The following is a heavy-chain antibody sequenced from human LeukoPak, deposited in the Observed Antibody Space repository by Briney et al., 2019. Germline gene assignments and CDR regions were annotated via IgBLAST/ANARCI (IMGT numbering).Heavy chain of an antibody. CDR1: GFTFSSYS. CDR2: ISSSSRYI. CDR3: ARDLRELAYYYDSSGPTGPRGFADY. J-gene: IGHJ4*02. Sequence: GGSLRLSCAASGFTFSSYSMNWVRQAPGKGLEWVSSISSSSRYIYYADSVKGRFTISRDNAKNSLYLQMNSLRAEDTAVYYCARDLRELAYYYDSSGPTGPRGFADYWGQGTLVTVSS. D-gene: IGHD3-22*01. V-gene: IGHV3-21*01.